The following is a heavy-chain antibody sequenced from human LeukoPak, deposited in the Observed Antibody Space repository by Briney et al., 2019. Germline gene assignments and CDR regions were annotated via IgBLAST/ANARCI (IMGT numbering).Heavy chain of an antibody. D-gene: IGHD2-15*01. V-gene: IGHV4-30-2*01. CDR1: GGSISSGGYY. J-gene: IGHJ3*02. Sequence: SETLSLTRTVSGGSISSGGYYWSWIRQPPGKGLEWIGYIYHSGSTYYNPSLKSRVTISVDRSKDQFSLKLSSVTAADTAVYYCASPSKVIAAIRAVTDAFDIWGQGTMVTVSS. CDR3: ASPSKVIAAIRAVTDAFDI. CDR2: IYHSGST.